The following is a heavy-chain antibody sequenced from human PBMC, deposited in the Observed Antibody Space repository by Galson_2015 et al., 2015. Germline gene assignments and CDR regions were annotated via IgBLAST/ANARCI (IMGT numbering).Heavy chain of an antibody. CDR2: ISAYNGRI. Sequence: SVKASCKASGYIFTNYGFSWVRQAPGLGLEWMGWISAYNGRINYAQKLQGRVTMTTDPSTSTAYMELTSLRSDDTAVYYCARLDSSGYTSLDYWGQGTLVTVSS. D-gene: IGHD3-22*01. CDR3: ARLDSSGYTSLDY. J-gene: IGHJ4*02. V-gene: IGHV1-18*01. CDR1: GYIFTNYG.